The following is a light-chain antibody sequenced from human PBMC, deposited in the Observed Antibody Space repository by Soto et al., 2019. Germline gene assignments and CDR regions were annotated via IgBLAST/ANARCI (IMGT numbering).Light chain of an antibody. CDR1: QSISHW. CDR3: QQYSTYSIT. Sequence: DIQMTQSPSTLSASVGDRVTITCRASQSISHWLAWYQQKPGKAPTVLIYQASALGGGVQSRFSGSGYGTEFTLTINSLQPDDFATYYCQQYSTYSITFGGGTKIEIK. V-gene: IGKV1-5*03. J-gene: IGKJ4*01. CDR2: QAS.